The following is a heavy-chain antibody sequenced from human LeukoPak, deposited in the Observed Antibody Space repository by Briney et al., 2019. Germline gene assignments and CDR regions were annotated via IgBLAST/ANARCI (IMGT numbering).Heavy chain of an antibody. CDR3: AKDYRRIAAAVDS. D-gene: IGHD6-13*01. CDR1: GFTFSTYA. V-gene: IGHV3-23*01. CDR2: ISGNGGST. J-gene: IGHJ4*02. Sequence: GGSLRLSCAASGFTFSTYAMSWVRQAPGKGLEWVSAISGNGGSTYYADSVKGRFTISRDNSKNTVYLQMNSLRAEDTALYYCAKDYRRIAAAVDSWGQGTLVTVSS.